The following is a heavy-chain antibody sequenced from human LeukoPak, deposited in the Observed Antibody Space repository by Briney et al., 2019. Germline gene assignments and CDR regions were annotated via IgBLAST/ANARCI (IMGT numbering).Heavy chain of an antibody. CDR3: ARGTGHFDY. CDR2: ISSSSSTI. D-gene: IGHD7-27*01. CDR1: GLTFSNFK. Sequence: PGGSLRLSCALSGLTFSNFKMNWVRQAPGKGLEWGSYISSSSSTIYYADSVKGRFTISRDNAKNSLYLQMNSVRAEDTAVYYCARGTGHFDYWGQGTLVTVSS. J-gene: IGHJ4*02. V-gene: IGHV3-48*01.